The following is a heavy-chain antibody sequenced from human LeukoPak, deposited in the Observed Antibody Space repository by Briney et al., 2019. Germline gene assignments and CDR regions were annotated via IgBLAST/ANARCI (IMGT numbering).Heavy chain of an antibody. V-gene: IGHV1-24*01. CDR2: IDPQDGQT. J-gene: IGHJ4*02. CDR1: GYGLSILS. Sequence: ASVKVSCKISGYGLSILSIHWVRQAPGERLQGLGGIDPQDGQTIYAQPFHGRATISEDTFSDTAYLELNSLRSEDTALYYCATHLDRSYYYFDFWGQGTLVIVSS. CDR3: ATHLDRSYYYFDF. D-gene: IGHD3-10*01.